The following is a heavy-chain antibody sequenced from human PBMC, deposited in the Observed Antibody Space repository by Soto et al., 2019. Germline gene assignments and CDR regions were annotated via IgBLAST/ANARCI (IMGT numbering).Heavy chain of an antibody. CDR2: VNPIVGMS. CDR1: GGTFNSYT. D-gene: IGHD3-10*01. J-gene: IGHJ4*02. Sequence: QVQLVQSGAEVKKPGSSVKVSCTASGGTFNSYTLNWVRQAPGQRLEWVGRVNPIVGMSSSASKFQGRVTMTADKPTSKAYMDLTGLKSEDTAVYYGATSYGSGITHFASRGQGTLVTFSS. V-gene: IGHV1-69*02. CDR3: ATSYGSGITHFAS.